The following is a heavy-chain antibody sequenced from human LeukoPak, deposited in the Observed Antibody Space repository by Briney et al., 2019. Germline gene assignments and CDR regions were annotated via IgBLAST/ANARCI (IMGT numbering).Heavy chain of an antibody. CDR2: ISYDGSNK. D-gene: IGHD4-11*01. Sequence: GGSLRLSCAASGFTFSSYAMHWVRQAPGKGLEWVAVISYDGSNKYYADSVKGRFTISRDNSKNSLYLQMNSLRAEDTAVYYCTREDHSNYNYWGQGTLVTVSS. CDR3: TREDHSNYNY. V-gene: IGHV3-30-3*01. J-gene: IGHJ4*02. CDR1: GFTFSSYA.